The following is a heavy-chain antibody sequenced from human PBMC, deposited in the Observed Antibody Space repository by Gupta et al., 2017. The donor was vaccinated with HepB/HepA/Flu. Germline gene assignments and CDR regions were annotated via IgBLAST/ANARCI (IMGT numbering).Heavy chain of an antibody. CDR2: ISYDGNNK. CDR1: GFPFSSYA. J-gene: IGHJ4*02. V-gene: IGHV3-30*18. D-gene: IGHD3-22*01. CDR3: AKLGAYDSSGYSDY. Sequence: QVQLVESGGGVVQPGRSLRLSCAASGFPFSSYAIHWVRQAPGKGLEWVAVISYDGNNKYYADSVKGRFTISRDNSKNTLYLQVNSLRAEDTAVYYCAKLGAYDSSGYSDYWGQGTLVTVSS.